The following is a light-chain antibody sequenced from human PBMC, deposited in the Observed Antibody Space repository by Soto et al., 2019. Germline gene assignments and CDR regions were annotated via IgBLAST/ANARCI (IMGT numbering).Light chain of an antibody. V-gene: IGKV3-15*01. CDR2: VAS. CDR1: QSVNSN. CDR3: QQSNVWPLT. J-gene: IGKJ4*01. Sequence: EIVMTQSPVTLSVSPGDRATLSYSASQSVNSNLAWYQHKPGQTPKLLIYVASTRATGIPARFSGSGSGTEFTLTISSLQSEDFAVYYCQQSNVWPLTFGGGTKVEFK.